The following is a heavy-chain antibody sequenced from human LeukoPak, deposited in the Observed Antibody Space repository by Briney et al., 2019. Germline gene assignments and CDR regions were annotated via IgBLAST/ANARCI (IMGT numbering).Heavy chain of an antibody. CDR1: GGSISSNSYY. CDR3: ATHVEMATTGAFDI. J-gene: IGHJ3*02. D-gene: IGHD5-24*01. Sequence: SETLSLTCAVSGGSISSNSYYWGWIRQPPGKGLEWIGSIYYSGSTYYNPSLKSRVTISVDTSKNQFSLKLSSVTAADTAVYYCATHVEMATTGAFDIWGQGTMVTVSS. V-gene: IGHV4-39*01. CDR2: IYYSGST.